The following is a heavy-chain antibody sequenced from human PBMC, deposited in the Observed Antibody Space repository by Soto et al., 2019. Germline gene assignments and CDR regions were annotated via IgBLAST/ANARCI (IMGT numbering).Heavy chain of an antibody. V-gene: IGHV3-23*01. D-gene: IGHD1-26*01. J-gene: IGHJ4*02. CDR2: ISGSGIGT. CDR1: GFTFSSYA. Sequence: EVQLLESGGGLVQPGGSLRLSCAASGFTFSSYAMSWVRQAPGKGLEWVSGISGSGIGTYYADSVKGRFTISRDNSKNTLYLQMISLTAEDTAVYYCAKGECGNYDYWGQGTLVTVSS. CDR3: AKGECGNYDY.